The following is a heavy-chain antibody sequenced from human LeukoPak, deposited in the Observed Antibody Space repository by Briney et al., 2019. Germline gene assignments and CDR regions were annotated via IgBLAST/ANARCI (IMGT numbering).Heavy chain of an antibody. V-gene: IGHV3-74*01. CDR2: INSDGSST. D-gene: IGHD3-9*01. CDR1: GFTFSSYW. CDR3: ARDFPNYDILTGRGGYGMDV. Sequence: GGSLRLSCAASGFTFSSYWMHWVLQAPGKGLVWVSRINSDGSSTSYADSVKGRFTISRDNAKNTLYLQMNSLRAEDTAVYYCARDFPNYDILTGRGGYGMDVWGQGTTVTVSS. J-gene: IGHJ6*02.